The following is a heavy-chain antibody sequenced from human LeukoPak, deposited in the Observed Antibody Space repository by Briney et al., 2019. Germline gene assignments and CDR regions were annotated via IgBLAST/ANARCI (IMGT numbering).Heavy chain of an antibody. CDR1: GFTFSDYY. Sequence: GGSLRLSCAASGFTFSDYYMSWIRQAPGKGLEWVSYISSSGSTIYYADSVKGRFTISRDNAKNSLYLQMNSLRAEDTAVYYCAREGVTIFGVDHAFDIWGQGTMVTVSS. V-gene: IGHV3-11*04. CDR3: AREGVTIFGVDHAFDI. J-gene: IGHJ3*02. CDR2: ISSSGSTI. D-gene: IGHD3-3*01.